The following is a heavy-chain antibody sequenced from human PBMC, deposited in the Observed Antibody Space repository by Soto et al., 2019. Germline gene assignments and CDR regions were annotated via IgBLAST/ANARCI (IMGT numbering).Heavy chain of an antibody. D-gene: IGHD3-16*02. CDR2: IKSKTDGGTT. V-gene: IGHV3-15*01. J-gene: IGHJ4*02. CDR3: STYDYIWGSDRYMCAY. Sequence: EVQLVESGGDLVNPGGSLTLSCAASGSTFSNAWMSWVRQAPGKGLEWVRRIKSKTDGGTTDYAAPVKGRFTISRDDSKNMLYLYMSSLKTEDTAMYYCSTYDYIWGSDRYMCAYWCQGTLVTVSS. CDR1: GSTFSNAW.